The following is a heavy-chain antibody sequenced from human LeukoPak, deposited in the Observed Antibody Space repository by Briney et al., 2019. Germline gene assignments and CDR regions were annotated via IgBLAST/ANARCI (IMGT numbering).Heavy chain of an antibody. CDR1: GFTVSSYY. J-gene: IGHJ4*02. D-gene: IGHD6-19*01. CDR2: ISGSGGNT. V-gene: IGHV3-23*01. Sequence: GGSLRLSCAASGFTVSSYYMNWVRQAPGKELEWVSGISGSGGNTYYTDSVRGRLSISRDNSKNTLYLQVNSLRAEDTAVYYCAKGRTEGGTLALDYWGQGTLVTVSS. CDR3: AKGRTEGGTLALDY.